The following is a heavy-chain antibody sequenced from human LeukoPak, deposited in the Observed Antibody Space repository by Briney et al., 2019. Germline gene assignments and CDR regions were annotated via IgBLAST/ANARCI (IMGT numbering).Heavy chain of an antibody. D-gene: IGHD3-22*01. V-gene: IGHV1-18*04. CDR2: ISAYSGNT. CDR1: GYTFTGYY. Sequence: ASVKVSCKASGYTFTGYYMHWVRQAPGQGLEWMGWISAYSGNTNYAQKLQGRVTMTTDTSTSTAYMELRSLRSDDTAVYYCARTEDYYDSSGYYFNWFDPWGQGTLVTVSS. CDR3: ARTEDYYDSSGYYFNWFDP. J-gene: IGHJ5*02.